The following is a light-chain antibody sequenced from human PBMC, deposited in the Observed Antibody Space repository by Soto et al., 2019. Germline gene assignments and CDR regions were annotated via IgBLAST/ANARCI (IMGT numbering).Light chain of an antibody. Sequence: DIQMTQSPSSLSASVGDRVTITCRASQSISSYLNWYQQKPGKAPKLLIYAASSLQSGVPSRFSGSXSGTDFTLTIXSLXXXXXATYYCQQSYSTPPTFGQGTKLEIK. CDR3: QQSYSTPPT. CDR1: QSISSY. CDR2: AAS. J-gene: IGKJ2*01. V-gene: IGKV1-39*01.